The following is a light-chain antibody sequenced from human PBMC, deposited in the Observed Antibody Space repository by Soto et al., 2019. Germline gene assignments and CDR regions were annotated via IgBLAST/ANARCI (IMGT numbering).Light chain of an antibody. CDR1: SSDVGGYNY. CDR3: SSNAGSNNWH. Sequence: QSALTQPPSASGSPGQSVTISCTGTSSDVGGYNYVSWYQQHPGKAPKLMIYEVSKRPSGVPDRYSGSKSGNTASLTVSGLPAEDEADYYCSSNAGSNNWHFGTGTKVTVL. CDR2: EVS. J-gene: IGLJ1*01. V-gene: IGLV2-8*01.